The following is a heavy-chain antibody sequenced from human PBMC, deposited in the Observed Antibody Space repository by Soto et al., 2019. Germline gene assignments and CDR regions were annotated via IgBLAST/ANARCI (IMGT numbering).Heavy chain of an antibody. CDR2: ISGSGGST. V-gene: IGHV3-23*01. J-gene: IGHJ4*02. D-gene: IGHD3-3*01. CDR3: AKDEVNAIFGVAYYFDY. Sequence: PGGSLRLSCAASGFTFSSYAMSWVRQAPGKGLEWVSAISGSGGSTYYADSVKGRFTISRDNSKNTLYLQMNSLRAEDTAVYYCAKDEVNAIFGVAYYFDYWGQGTLVTVSS. CDR1: GFTFSSYA.